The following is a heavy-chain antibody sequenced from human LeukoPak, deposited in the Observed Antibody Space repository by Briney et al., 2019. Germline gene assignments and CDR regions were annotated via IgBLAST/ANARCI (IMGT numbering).Heavy chain of an antibody. CDR1: GFTFSSYS. CDR3: AESRRIVGAYDAFDI. D-gene: IGHD1-26*01. CDR2: ISSSSSYI. J-gene: IGHJ3*02. Sequence: PGGSLRLSXAASGFTFSSYSMNWVRQAPGKGLEWVSSISSSSSYIYYADSVKGRFTISRDNAKNSLYLQMNSLRAEDTAVYYCAESRRIVGAYDAFDIWGQGTMVTVSS. V-gene: IGHV3-21*01.